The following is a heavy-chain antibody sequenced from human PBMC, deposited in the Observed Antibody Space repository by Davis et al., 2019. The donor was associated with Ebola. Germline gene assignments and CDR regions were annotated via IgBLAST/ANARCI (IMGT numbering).Heavy chain of an antibody. Sequence: GESLKISCAASGFAFESYWMQWVRQPPGKGLEWVTYITKGSDAIHYADSVKGRFTVSRDNAKNSLFLQMNSLRDEDSAVYYCARDYIFTFDLWGQGTQVTVSS. CDR3: ARDYIFTFDL. D-gene: IGHD4-11*01. V-gene: IGHV3-48*02. CDR1: GFAFESYW. J-gene: IGHJ5*02. CDR2: ITKGSDAI.